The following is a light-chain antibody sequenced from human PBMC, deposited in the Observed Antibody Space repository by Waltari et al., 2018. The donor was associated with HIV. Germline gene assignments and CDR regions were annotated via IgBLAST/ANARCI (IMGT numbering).Light chain of an antibody. J-gene: IGLJ2*01. Sequence: PRSVSGTPGQTVNISCSGSTSNVRNNYVYWYQQVTGVAPKLLIYRNNQRPSGVPDRFSGSKSGTSASLAISGLRTEDEAEYYCAVWDDRLSGRLFGGGTKVTVL. V-gene: IGLV1-47*01. CDR1: TSNVRNNY. CDR3: AVWDDRLSGRL. CDR2: RNN.